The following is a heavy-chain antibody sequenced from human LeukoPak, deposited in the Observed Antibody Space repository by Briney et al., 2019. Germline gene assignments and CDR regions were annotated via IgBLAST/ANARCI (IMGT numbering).Heavy chain of an antibody. CDR3: ASQLTIVVVPAAIRDYYYMDV. J-gene: IGHJ6*03. D-gene: IGHD2-2*01. V-gene: IGHV1-24*01. CDR2: FDPEDGET. CDR1: GYTLTELS. Sequence: ASVKVSCKVSGYTLTELSMHWVRQAPGKGLEWMGGFDPEDGETIYAQKFQGRVTMTEDTSTDTAYMELSSLRSEDTAVYYCASQLTIVVVPAAIRDYYYMDVWGKGTTVTVSS.